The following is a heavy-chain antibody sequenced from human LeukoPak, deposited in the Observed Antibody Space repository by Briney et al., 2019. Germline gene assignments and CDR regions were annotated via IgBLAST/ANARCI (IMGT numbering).Heavy chain of an antibody. Sequence: GGSLRLSCAASGFTFSSYSMNWVRQAPGKGLEWVSSISSSSSYIYYADSVKGRFTISRDNAKNSLYLQMNSLRAEDTAVYYCARRSGYWCGSCPVGSAFDIWGQGTMVTVSS. J-gene: IGHJ3*02. CDR1: GFTFSSYS. D-gene: IGHD3-3*01. V-gene: IGHV3-21*01. CDR3: ARRSGYWCGSCPVGSAFDI. CDR2: ISSSSSYI.